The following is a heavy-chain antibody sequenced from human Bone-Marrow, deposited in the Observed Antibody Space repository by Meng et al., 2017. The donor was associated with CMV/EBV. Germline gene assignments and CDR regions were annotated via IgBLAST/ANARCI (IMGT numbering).Heavy chain of an antibody. CDR3: ARKGVAGAFDI. V-gene: IGHV3-11*04. J-gene: IGHJ3*02. D-gene: IGHD2-15*01. CDR2: ISNDGTAV. CDR1: GFTFSDFY. Sequence: GGSLRLSCAASGFTFSDFYMTWIRQAPGKGLEWISYISNDGTAVYYADSVRGRFTISRDNANNSVSLQMNSLRAEDTAVYYCARKGVAGAFDIWGQGTMVTVSS.